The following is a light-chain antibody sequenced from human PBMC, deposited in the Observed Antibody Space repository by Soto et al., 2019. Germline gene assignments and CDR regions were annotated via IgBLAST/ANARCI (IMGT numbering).Light chain of an antibody. CDR3: SSYSYLDIPVL. J-gene: IGLJ2*01. V-gene: IGLV2-14*01. CDR2: EVI. Sequence: QSVLTQPASVSGSPGQSITISCIGTDTDVGNYDYVSWYQQYPGKAPKLLIYEVIRRPSGVPNRFSGSKSGTTASLTISGLQPEDEAHYYCSSYSYLDIPVLLGGGTKLTVL. CDR1: DTDVGNYDY.